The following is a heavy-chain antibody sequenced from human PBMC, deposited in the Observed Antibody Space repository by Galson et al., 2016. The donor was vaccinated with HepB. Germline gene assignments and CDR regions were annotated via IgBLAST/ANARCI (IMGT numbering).Heavy chain of an antibody. V-gene: IGHV3-7*01. D-gene: IGHD3-9*01. J-gene: IGHJ4*02. CDR1: GFNFWDYW. CDR2: IKEDGSQK. Sequence: LRLSCAASGFNFWDYWMSWVRQAPGKGPEWVANIKEDGSQKDYVDSVKDRFTISRDNAKNSLYLQMNGLRAEDTAVYYCVSQTGPTFWGQGTLVTVSS. CDR3: VSQTGPTF.